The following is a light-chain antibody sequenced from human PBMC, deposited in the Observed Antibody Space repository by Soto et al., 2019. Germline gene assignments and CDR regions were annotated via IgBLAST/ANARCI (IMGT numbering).Light chain of an antibody. CDR3: SSYTTNSPYI. CDR1: SSDVGTYDF. Sequence: QSALTQPRSVSGSPGQSVTISCTGTSSDVGTYDFVSWYQQHPGKAPRLMIFDVSERPSGVPDRFSGSKSGNTASLTISGLQAEDEADYYCSSYTTNSPYIFGTGTKLTVL. CDR2: DVS. V-gene: IGLV2-11*01. J-gene: IGLJ1*01.